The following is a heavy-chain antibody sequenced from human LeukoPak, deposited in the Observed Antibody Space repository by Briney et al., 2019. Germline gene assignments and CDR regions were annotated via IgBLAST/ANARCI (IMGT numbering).Heavy chain of an antibody. J-gene: IGHJ4*02. CDR2: IYYSGST. V-gene: IGHV4-39*01. D-gene: IGHD1-26*01. CDR1: GGSIGSSSYY. Sequence: SEALSLTCTVSGGSIGSSSYYWGWIRQPPGKGLEWIGSIYYSGSTSYNPSLKSRVTIYEDMSKNQFSLPLRYVSDADTAVYHCARGQVGATLDFWGQGTPVSVSS. CDR3: ARGQVGATLDF.